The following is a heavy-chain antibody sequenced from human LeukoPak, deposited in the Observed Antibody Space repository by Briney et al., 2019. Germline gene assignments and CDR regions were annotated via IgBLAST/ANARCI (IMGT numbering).Heavy chain of an antibody. J-gene: IGHJ5*02. CDR3: ARHPSNYYDSSGYFGCFDP. V-gene: IGHV1-46*01. CDR1: GYTFTNYY. Sequence: ASVKVSCKASGYTFTNYYMHWVRQAPGQGLEWMGIINPSGGGTTYAQKFQGRVSMTRDTSTSTFYMDLSSLRSEDTAVYYCARHPSNYYDSSGYFGCFDPWGQGTLVTVSS. D-gene: IGHD3-22*01. CDR2: INPSGGGT.